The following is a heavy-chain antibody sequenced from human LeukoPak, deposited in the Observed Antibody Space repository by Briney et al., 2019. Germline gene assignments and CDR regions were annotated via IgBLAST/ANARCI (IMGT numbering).Heavy chain of an antibody. J-gene: IGHJ4*02. Sequence: GESLKISCAASGFTFSSYAMSWVRQAPGKGLEWVSAISGSGGSTYYADSVKGRFTISRDNSKNTLYLQMNSLRAEDTAVYYCAKWGLLWFGSYFDYWGQGTLVTVSS. CDR3: AKWGLLWFGSYFDY. V-gene: IGHV3-23*01. D-gene: IGHD3-10*01. CDR1: GFTFSSYA. CDR2: ISGSGGST.